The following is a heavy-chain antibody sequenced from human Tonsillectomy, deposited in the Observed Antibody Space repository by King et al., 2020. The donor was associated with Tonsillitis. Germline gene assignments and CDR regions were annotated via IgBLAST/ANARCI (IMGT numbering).Heavy chain of an antibody. V-gene: IGHV3-30*18. Sequence: VQLVESGGGVVQPGRSLRLSCAASGFTFSSYGMHWVRQAPGKGLEWVAVISYAGRNKYYADSVKGRFTISRDNSKNTLYLQMNSLRAEDTAVYYCAKVLGIGEDVGFIDVWGEGATVTVSS. CDR3: AKVLGIGEDVGFIDV. CDR1: GFTFSSYG. D-gene: IGHD1-14*01. J-gene: IGHJ6*04. CDR2: ISYAGRNK.